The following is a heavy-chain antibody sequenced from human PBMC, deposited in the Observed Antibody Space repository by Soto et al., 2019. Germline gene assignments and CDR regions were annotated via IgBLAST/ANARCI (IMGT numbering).Heavy chain of an antibody. V-gene: IGHV3-15*07. CDR1: GDTFVDAW. J-gene: IGHJ6*02. D-gene: IGHD5-12*01. Sequence: EVQLVESGGGLVKPGGSLRLSCAVSGDTFVDAWMNWVRQSPGKGLEWVGLIKSRVHGGTTDYAAPVKGRFTISRDDSIHSLYLQMNSLKTEDTGVYYCIALASSAYKHGMDVWGQGTTVTVSS. CDR3: IALASSAYKHGMDV. CDR2: IKSRVHGGTT.